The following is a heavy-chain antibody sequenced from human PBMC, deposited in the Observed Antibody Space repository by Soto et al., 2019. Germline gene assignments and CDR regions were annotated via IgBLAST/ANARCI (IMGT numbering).Heavy chain of an antibody. Sequence: PGGSLRLSCAGSGFTLTRSAVSWVRQAPGKGLEWVSGISAGGGGTYYADSVKGRFTISRDVAKNTVYLQMNGLRVEDTAVYYCAKRVAYSSSSAYFDYWGQGALVTVS. CDR3: AKRVAYSSSSAYFDY. CDR1: GFTLTRSA. CDR2: ISAGGGGT. J-gene: IGHJ4*02. V-gene: IGHV3-23*01. D-gene: IGHD6-6*01.